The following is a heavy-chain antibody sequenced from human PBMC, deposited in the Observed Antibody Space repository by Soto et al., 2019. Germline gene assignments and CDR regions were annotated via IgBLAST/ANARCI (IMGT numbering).Heavy chain of an antibody. D-gene: IGHD4-17*01. Sequence: QVQLQESGPVLVKPSETLSLTCTVSGGSISSYYWSWIRQPPGKGLEWIGYIYYSGSTNYKPSLKSRVTISVDTSKNQFSLKLSSVTAADTAVYYCARSSPHTTVTNDAFDIWGQGTMVTVSS. V-gene: IGHV4-59*01. J-gene: IGHJ3*02. CDR2: IYYSGST. CDR3: ARSSPHTTVTNDAFDI. CDR1: GGSISSYY.